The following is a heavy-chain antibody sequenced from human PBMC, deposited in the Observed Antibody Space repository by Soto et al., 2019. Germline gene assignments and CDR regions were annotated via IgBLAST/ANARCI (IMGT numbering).Heavy chain of an antibody. Sequence: QVQLVQSGAEVKQPGASVKVSCKTSGYIFINYGISWVRQAPGQGLEWMGWINSFNGNTNSAQKLQTRVTMTTDTSTNTAYMELRSLTVDDTAVYYCARSAGVVDGDDYWGQGPLVTVSS. CDR3: ARSAGVVDGDDY. V-gene: IGHV1-18*01. CDR2: INSFNGNT. J-gene: IGHJ4*02. D-gene: IGHD3-10*01. CDR1: GYIFINYG.